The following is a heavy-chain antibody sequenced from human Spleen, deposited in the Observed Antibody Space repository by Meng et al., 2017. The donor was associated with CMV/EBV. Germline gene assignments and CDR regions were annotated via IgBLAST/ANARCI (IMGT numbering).Heavy chain of an antibody. D-gene: IGHD2-2*02. CDR2: ISGYNDNT. J-gene: IGHJ4*02. V-gene: IGHV1-18*01. CDR1: GYTFSNYG. CDR3: ARGDGYCTGTSCYSNPDY. Sequence: ASVKVSCKASGYTFSNYGISWVRQAPGQGLEWLGWISGYNDNTNSAQNIQGRVTMTTDTSTNTAYMKLTNLTSDDTAVYYCARGDGYCTGTSCYSNPDYWGQGTLVTVSS.